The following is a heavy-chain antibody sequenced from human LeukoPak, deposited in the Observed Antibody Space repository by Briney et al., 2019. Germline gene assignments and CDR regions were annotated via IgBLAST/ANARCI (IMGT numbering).Heavy chain of an antibody. J-gene: IGHJ5*02. CDR2: FTGSAGNI. CDR3: AAGGGNTFNP. CDR1: GFTFTSQA. Sequence: GGSLRLPCAASGFTFTSQALSWVRQAPGKGLEWVSSFTGSAGNIHYADSVKGRFTLSRDTSKETMYLQMNSLRADDTAIYYCAAGGGNTFNPWGQGTLVTVSS. D-gene: IGHD1/OR15-1a*01. V-gene: IGHV3-23*01.